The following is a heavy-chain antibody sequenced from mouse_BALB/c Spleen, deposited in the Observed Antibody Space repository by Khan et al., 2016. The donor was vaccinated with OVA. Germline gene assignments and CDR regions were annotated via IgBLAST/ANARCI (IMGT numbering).Heavy chain of an antibody. CDR3: TRDRNYYGSSFYFDY. D-gene: IGHD1-1*01. V-gene: IGHV5-6-4*01. CDR1: GFAFSSYS. J-gene: IGHJ2*01. CDR2: ITSGGSYT. Sequence: EVKLVESGGGLVKPGGSLKLSCAASGFAFSSYSMSWVRQTPEKRLEWVATITSGGSYTYYPDSVKGRFTISRDNAKNTLYLQMSSLKSEDTAMYYCTRDRNYYGSSFYFDYWGQGTTLTVSS.